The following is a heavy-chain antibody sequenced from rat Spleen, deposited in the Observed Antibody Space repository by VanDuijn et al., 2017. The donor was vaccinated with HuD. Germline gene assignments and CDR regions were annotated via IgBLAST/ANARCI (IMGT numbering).Heavy chain of an antibody. D-gene: IGHD1-11*01. CDR2: ISYNGSST. CDR3: ERHRREASLAY. J-gene: IGHJ3*01. V-gene: IGHV5-29*01. Sequence: EVQLVESGGGLVQAGRSLKLSCAASGFTFSNYGMAWGRQAPKKGLKWVATISYNGSSTYYRDSVKGRFTISRDNAKSTLYLQRDSLRSEYTATYYCERHRREASLAYWGQGTMVTVSS. CDR1: GFTFSNYG.